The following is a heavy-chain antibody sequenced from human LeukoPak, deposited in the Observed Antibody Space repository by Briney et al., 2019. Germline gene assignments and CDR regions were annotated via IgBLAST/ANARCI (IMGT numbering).Heavy chain of an antibody. CDR3: ARGPPYCSSTSCSRGGNYYHGMDV. V-gene: IGHV1-8*01. Sequence: ASVKVSCKASGYTFTSYDINWVRQATGQGLEWMGWMNPNSGNTGYAQKFQGRVTMTSNASISTAYMELSSLRSEDTAVYYCARGPPYCSSTSCSRGGNYYHGMDVWGQGTTVTVSS. J-gene: IGHJ6*02. CDR1: GYTFTSYD. D-gene: IGHD2-2*01. CDR2: MNPNSGNT.